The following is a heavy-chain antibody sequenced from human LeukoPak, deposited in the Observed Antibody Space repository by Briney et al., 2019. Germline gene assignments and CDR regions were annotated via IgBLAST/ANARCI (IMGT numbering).Heavy chain of an antibody. V-gene: IGHV3-53*01. CDR2: IYSGGST. CDR3: TKEWFGQFAFDY. Sequence: GGSLRLSCAASGFSVSSNHISWVRQAPGKGLEWVSVIYSGGSTFYADSVKGRFTISRDNSENTLSLQLNSLRVEDTAVYYCTKEWFGQFAFDYWGQGTLVTVSS. D-gene: IGHD3-10*01. J-gene: IGHJ4*02. CDR1: GFSVSSNH.